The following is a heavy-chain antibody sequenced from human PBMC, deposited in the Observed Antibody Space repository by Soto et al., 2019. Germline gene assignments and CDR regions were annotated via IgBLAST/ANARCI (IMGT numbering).Heavy chain of an antibody. Sequence: PSETLSLTCSVSGDSISNSRFYWAWIRQPPGEGLEWIGSIYHTGNAYYNPSLKSRVTISVDTSKNQFSLKLTSVTAEDAALYYCARDFFDSSDYTTNWFDPWGQGTLVTVSS. CDR1: GDSISNSRFY. CDR2: IYHTGNA. J-gene: IGHJ5*02. D-gene: IGHD3-22*01. V-gene: IGHV4-39*01. CDR3: ARDFFDSSDYTTNWFDP.